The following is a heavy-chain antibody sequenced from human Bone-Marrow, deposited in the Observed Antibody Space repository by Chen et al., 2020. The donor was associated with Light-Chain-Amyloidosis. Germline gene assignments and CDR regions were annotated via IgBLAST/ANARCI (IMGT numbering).Heavy chain of an antibody. CDR1: GFTFSSYA. V-gene: IGHV3-30-3*01. CDR3: ARVSI. J-gene: IGHJ3*02. CDR2: ISYDGSNK. Sequence: QVQLVESGGGVVQPGRSLRLSCAASGFTFSSYAMRWVRQAPGKGLEWVAVISYDGSNKYYADSVKGRFTISRDNSKNTLYLQMNSLRAEDTAVYYCARVSIWGQGTMVTVSS.